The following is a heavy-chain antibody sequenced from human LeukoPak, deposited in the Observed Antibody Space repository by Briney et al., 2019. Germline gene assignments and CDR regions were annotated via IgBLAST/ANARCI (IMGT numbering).Heavy chain of an antibody. CDR2: ISSSGSTI. Sequence: TGGSLRLSCAASGFTFSDYYMSWIRQAPGKGLEWVSYISSSGSTIYYADSVKGRFTISRDNAKNSLYLQMNSLRAEDTAVYYCARAQYSGSHSPFDYWGQGTLATVSS. J-gene: IGHJ4*02. D-gene: IGHD1-26*01. CDR1: GFTFSDYY. V-gene: IGHV3-11*04. CDR3: ARAQYSGSHSPFDY.